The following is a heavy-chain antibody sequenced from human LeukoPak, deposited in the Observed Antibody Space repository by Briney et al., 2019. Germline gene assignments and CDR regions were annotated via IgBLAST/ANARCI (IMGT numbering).Heavy chain of an antibody. CDR1: GFTFSSYA. CDR3: AKDIYSGHDYPNYGMDV. V-gene: IGHV3-23*01. J-gene: IGHJ6*02. CDR2: ISGSGWGT. D-gene: IGHD5-12*01. Sequence: GGSLRLSCAASGFTFSSYAMSWVRQAPGKGVEWVSGISGSGWGTYYADSVKGRFTISRDNSKNTLYLQMNSLRAEDTAVYYCAKDIYSGHDYPNYGMDVWGQGTPVTVSS.